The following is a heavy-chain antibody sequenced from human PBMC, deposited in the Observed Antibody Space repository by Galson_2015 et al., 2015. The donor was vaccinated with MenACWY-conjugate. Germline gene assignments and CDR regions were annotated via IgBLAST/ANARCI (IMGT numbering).Heavy chain of an antibody. Sequence: LRLSCAASGFTFSSYWMHWVRHAPGKGLLWVSRINTDGSDTSYADSVKGRFTISRDNAKNTLYLQMNSLSAEDTAVYYCARDNSAGPDLFDYWGQGTLVTVSS. J-gene: IGHJ4*02. CDR1: GFTFSSYW. D-gene: IGHD4-23*01. CDR3: ARDNSAGPDLFDY. V-gene: IGHV3-74*01. CDR2: INTDGSDT.